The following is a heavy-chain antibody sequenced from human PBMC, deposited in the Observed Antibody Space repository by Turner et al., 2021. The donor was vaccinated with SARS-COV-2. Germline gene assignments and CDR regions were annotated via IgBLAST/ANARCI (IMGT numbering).Heavy chain of an antibody. CDR3: AIAPNYYYGMDV. CDR1: GGSISSSRYY. J-gene: IGHJ6*02. Sequence: QLQLQESGPGLVKPSETLSLTCTVSGGSISSSRYYWGWIRQPPGKGLEWIGSIYYSGSTYYNPSLKSRVTISVDTSKNQFSLKLSSVTAADTAVYYCAIAPNYYYGMDVWGQGTTVTVSS. CDR2: IYYSGST. V-gene: IGHV4-39*01.